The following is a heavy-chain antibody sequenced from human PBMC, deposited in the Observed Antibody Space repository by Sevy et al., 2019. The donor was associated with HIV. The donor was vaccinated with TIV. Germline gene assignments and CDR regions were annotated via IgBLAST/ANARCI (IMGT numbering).Heavy chain of an antibody. V-gene: IGHV4-39*01. Sequence: SDTLSLTCTVSGGSISSSSYYWGWIRQPPGKGLEWIGSIYYSGSTYYNPSLKSRVTISVDTSKNQFSLKLSSVTAADTAVYYCARVVWSGYSPVFDYWGQGTLVTVSS. J-gene: IGHJ4*02. CDR2: IYYSGST. CDR1: GGSISSSSYY. D-gene: IGHD3-3*01. CDR3: ARVVWSGYSPVFDY.